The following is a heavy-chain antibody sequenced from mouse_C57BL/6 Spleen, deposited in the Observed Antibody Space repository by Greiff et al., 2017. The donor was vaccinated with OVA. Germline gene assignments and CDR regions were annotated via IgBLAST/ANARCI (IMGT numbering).Heavy chain of an antibody. CDR1: GYTFTSYW. J-gene: IGHJ1*03. CDR2: IDPNSGGT. CDR3: ARFDGYLHWYCDV. V-gene: IGHV1-72*01. Sequence: VQLQQSGAELVKPGASVKLSCKASGYTFTSYWMHWVKQRPGRGLEWIGRIDPNSGGTKYNEKFKSKATLTVDKPSSTAYMQLRSLTAEDSEVYYCARFDGYLHWYCDVWGTGTTVTVSS. D-gene: IGHD2-3*01.